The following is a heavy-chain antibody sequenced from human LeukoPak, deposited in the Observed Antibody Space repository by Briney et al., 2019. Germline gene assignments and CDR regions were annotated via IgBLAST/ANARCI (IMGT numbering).Heavy chain of an antibody. V-gene: IGHV1-69*04. Sequence: ASVKVSCKASGGTFSSYAISWVRQAPGQGLEWMGRIIPILGIANYAQKFQGRVTITADKSTSTAYMELSSLRSEDTAVYYCARVMGSGWPPYNYYGMDVWGQGTTVTVSS. J-gene: IGHJ6*02. CDR2: IIPILGIA. D-gene: IGHD6-19*01. CDR1: GGTFSSYA. CDR3: ARVMGSGWPPYNYYGMDV.